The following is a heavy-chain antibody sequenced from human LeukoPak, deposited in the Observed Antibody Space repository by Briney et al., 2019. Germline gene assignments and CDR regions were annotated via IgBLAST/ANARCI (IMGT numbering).Heavy chain of an antibody. Sequence: PSETLSLTCTVSGSSMSRYYWTWIRQPPGKRLEWIGYIYYSGSTYYNPSLKSRVTISVDTSKNQFSLNLGSVTAADTAVYYGARGSATLEYWGQGTPVTISS. V-gene: IGHV4-59*01. J-gene: IGHJ4*02. CDR3: ARGSATLEY. CDR1: GSSMSRYY. CDR2: IYYSGST.